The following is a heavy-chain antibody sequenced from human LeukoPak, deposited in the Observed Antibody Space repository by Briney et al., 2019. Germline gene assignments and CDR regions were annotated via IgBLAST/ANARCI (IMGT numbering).Heavy chain of an antibody. CDR1: GGSFSTYY. V-gene: IGHV4-4*07. CDR2: IYRSGSP. D-gene: IGHD6-19*01. CDR3: AREGSGWYLDY. Sequence: SETLSLTCTVSGGSFSTYYWNWIRQPAGKGLEWIGRIYRSGSPNYNPSLKSRVTMSVDTSMNQFSLKLTSVTAADTAVYFCAREGSGWYLDYWGQGTLVTVSS. J-gene: IGHJ4*02.